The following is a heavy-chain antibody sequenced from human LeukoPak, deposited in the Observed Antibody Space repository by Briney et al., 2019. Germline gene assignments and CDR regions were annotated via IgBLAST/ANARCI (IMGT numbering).Heavy chain of an antibody. D-gene: IGHD4-17*01. J-gene: IGHJ4*02. Sequence: GASVKVSCKASGYTVTGYYQHWVRQDPGKGLEWMGGFDPEDGETVYAQEFQGRVTMTEDTSTDTAYMELSSLRSEDTAVYYCATEDYGVPFFDYWGQGTLVTVSS. CDR3: ATEDYGVPFFDY. CDR2: FDPEDGET. CDR1: GYTVTGYY. V-gene: IGHV1-24*01.